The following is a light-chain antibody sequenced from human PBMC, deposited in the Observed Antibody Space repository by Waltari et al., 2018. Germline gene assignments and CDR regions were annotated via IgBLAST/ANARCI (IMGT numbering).Light chain of an antibody. Sequence: QAVVTQEPSLTVSPGGTVILPCGSSTGAVTSGHYPYWFQQKPGPAPRTLIYDTSDKHSGPPARFSGFLLGGKAGLTLSGAQPEDEADYYCLLFYNHLRVFGGGTKLTVL. CDR1: TGAVTSGHY. V-gene: IGLV7-46*01. J-gene: IGLJ2*01. CDR3: LLFYNHLRV. CDR2: DTS.